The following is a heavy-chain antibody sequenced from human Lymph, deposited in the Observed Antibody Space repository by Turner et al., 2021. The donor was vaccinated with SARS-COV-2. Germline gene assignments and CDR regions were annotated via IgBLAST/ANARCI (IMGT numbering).Heavy chain of an antibody. D-gene: IGHD2-2*01. CDR2: IIPILAIA. V-gene: IGHV1-69*10. Sequence: QVQLVQSGAEVKKPGSSVTVSCKASGGTFSSYAITWVLQAPGQGLEWMGGIIPILAIANYAQKFQGRVTITADKSTSTAYMELSSLRSEDTAVYYCARDSPYCSSTSCYDPWGQGTLVTVSS. CDR1: GGTFSSYA. CDR3: ARDSPYCSSTSCYDP. J-gene: IGHJ5*02.